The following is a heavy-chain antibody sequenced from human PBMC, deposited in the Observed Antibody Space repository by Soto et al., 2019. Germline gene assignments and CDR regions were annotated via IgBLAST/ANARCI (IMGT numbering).Heavy chain of an antibody. CDR2: ISGGGGNT. J-gene: IGHJ3*01. CDR3: AKGFIVVVTVLRPDDAFDV. CDR1: GFTFGNYG. V-gene: IGHV3-23*01. Sequence: DVQLLESGGGLVQPGGSLRLSCATSGFTFGNYGMNWVRQAPGKGLEWVSGISGGGGNTYYADSVKGRFTISRDPSKNTVFLEMNSLRAEDTAVYYCAKGFIVVVTVLRPDDAFDVWCQWTLVTVSS. D-gene: IGHD2-21*02.